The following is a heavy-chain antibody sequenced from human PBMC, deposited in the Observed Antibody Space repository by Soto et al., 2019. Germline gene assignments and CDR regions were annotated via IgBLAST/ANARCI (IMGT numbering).Heavy chain of an antibody. CDR1: GFTFSSYG. Sequence: QVQLVESGGGVVQPGRSLRLSCAASGFTFSSYGMHWVRQAPGKGLEWVAVISYDGSNKYYADSVKGRFTISRDNSKNTLYLQMNSLRAEDTAVYYCAKDLPGELLGQCDYWGQGTLVTVSP. J-gene: IGHJ4*02. D-gene: IGHD1-26*01. CDR3: AKDLPGELLGQCDY. CDR2: ISYDGSNK. V-gene: IGHV3-30*18.